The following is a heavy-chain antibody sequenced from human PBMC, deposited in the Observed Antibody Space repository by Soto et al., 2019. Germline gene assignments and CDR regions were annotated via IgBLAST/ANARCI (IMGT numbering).Heavy chain of an antibody. Sequence: QMQLVQSGPEVKMPGTSVKVSCQPSGFTFTGSTMQWVRQARGQRLEWIGWVVVGSGNTHYAQKFQERVTISRDMSSSTAYLELSRPRTEDTGVYYCARADRTAPGHDSWLDPWGQGTLVTVSP. V-gene: IGHV1-58*02. CDR2: VVVGSGNT. D-gene: IGHD6-13*01. CDR3: ARADRTAPGHDSWLDP. CDR1: GFTFTGST. J-gene: IGHJ5*02.